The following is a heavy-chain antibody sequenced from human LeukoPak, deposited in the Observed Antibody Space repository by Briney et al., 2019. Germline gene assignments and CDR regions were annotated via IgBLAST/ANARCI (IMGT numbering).Heavy chain of an antibody. V-gene: IGHV4-39*07. CDR2: IYYSGST. CDR1: SDSISTSNYY. J-gene: IGHJ3*02. D-gene: IGHD3-10*01. Sequence: SETLSLTCNVSSDSISTSNYYWGWVRQPPGKGLEWIGSIYYSGSTYYNPSLKSRVTISVDTSKNQFSLKLSSVTAVDTAVYYCARPFARGRDAFDIWGQGTMVTVSS. CDR3: ARPFARGRDAFDI.